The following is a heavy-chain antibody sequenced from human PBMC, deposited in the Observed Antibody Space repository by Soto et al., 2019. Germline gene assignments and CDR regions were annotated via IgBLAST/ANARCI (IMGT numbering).Heavy chain of an antibody. CDR2: TYYTSRWYT. J-gene: IGHJ5*01. CDR3: ARDRSPGSTSWYDC. D-gene: IGHD2-2*01. CDR1: GDSVSNKSAA. Sequence: PAQTLSLTCAISGDSVSNKSAAWNLIRQSPSRGLEWLGKTYYTSRWYTDYAVSVVGRITINPDTSRNQFSLQLNSVTPDDTAVYYCARDRSPGSTSWYDCWGRGALVTVSS. V-gene: IGHV6-1*01.